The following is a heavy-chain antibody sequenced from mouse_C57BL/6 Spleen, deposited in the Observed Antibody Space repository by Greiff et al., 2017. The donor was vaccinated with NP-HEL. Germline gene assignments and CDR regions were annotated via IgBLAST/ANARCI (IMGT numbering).Heavy chain of an antibody. V-gene: IGHV14-3*01. CDR3: ARSRDDYDVHYAMDY. CDR2: IDPANGNT. D-gene: IGHD2-4*01. CDR1: GFNIKNTY. Sequence: VQLKESVAELVRPGASVKLSCTASGFNIKNTYMHWVKQRPEQGLEWIGRIDPANGNTKYAPKFQGKATITADTSSNTAYLQLSSLTSEDTAIYYCARSRDDYDVHYAMDYWGQGTSVTVSS. J-gene: IGHJ4*01.